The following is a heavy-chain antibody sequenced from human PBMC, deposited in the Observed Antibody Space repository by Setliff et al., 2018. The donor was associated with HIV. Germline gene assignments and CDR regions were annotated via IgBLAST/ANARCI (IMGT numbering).Heavy chain of an antibody. V-gene: IGHV3-20*04. CDR1: GFTFDYYG. Sequence: GGSLRLSCAASGFTFDYYGMRWVRQAPGKGLEWVSGINWNGGSTGYADSVKGRFTISRDNAKNSLFLQMNSLRAEDTALYYCARDTTYYDMSGYSYMDVWGKGTTVTVSS. D-gene: IGHD3-9*01. J-gene: IGHJ6*03. CDR2: INWNGGST. CDR3: ARDTTYYDMSGYSYMDV.